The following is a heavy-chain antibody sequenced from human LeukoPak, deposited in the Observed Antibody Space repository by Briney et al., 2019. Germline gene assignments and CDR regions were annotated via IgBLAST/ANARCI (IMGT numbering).Heavy chain of an antibody. V-gene: IGHV1-2*02. D-gene: IGHD1-26*01. CDR3: ECRIVGATTPGPPDAFDT. CDR1: GYTFTGYY. J-gene: IGHJ3*02. CDR2: INPNSGGT. Sequence: ASVKVSCKASGYTFTGYYMHWVRQAPGQGLEWMGWINPNSGGTNYAQKFQGRVTMTRDTSISTAYMELSRLRSDDTAVYYCECRIVGATTPGPPDAFDTWGQGTMVTVSS.